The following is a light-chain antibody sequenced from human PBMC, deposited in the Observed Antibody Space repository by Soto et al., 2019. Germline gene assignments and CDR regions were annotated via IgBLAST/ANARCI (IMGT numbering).Light chain of an antibody. CDR1: QSVSSY. Sequence: IVLTQTRATLSLSPGERATLSCRASQSVSSYLAWYQQRPGQAPRLLIYDASNRATGIPARFSGSGSGTDFTLTISSLEPEDFAVYYCQQRSNWPPSITFGQGTRLEIK. J-gene: IGKJ5*01. CDR2: DAS. V-gene: IGKV3-11*01. CDR3: QQRSNWPPSIT.